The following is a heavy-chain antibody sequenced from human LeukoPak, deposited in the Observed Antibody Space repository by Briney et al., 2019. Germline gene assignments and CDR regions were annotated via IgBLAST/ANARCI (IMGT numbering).Heavy chain of an antibody. J-gene: IGHJ6*03. CDR3: ARGGGGSYDYYYYMDV. D-gene: IGHD1-26*01. Sequence: SETLSPTCTVSGGSISSHYWGWIRQPPGKGLEWIGYIYYSGSTNYNPSLKSRVTISVDTSKNQFSLKLSSVTAADTAVYYCARGGGGSYDYYYYMDVWGKGTTVTVSS. V-gene: IGHV4-59*11. CDR1: GGSISSHY. CDR2: IYYSGST.